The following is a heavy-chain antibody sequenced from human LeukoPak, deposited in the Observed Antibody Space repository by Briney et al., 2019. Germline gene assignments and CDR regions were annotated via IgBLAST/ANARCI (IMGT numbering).Heavy chain of an antibody. CDR2: MKEDGGEI. CDR3: VRDRGYSNFDY. Sequence: GGSLRLSCAASGFTFSNYWMSWVGRAQGRGLDGGANMKEDGGEINYVDSVTGRFTISRDNARGSLYLQMNSLRAEDTAVYYCVRDRGYSNFDYWGQGSLVTVSS. D-gene: IGHD4-11*01. V-gene: IGHV3-7*01. J-gene: IGHJ4*02. CDR1: GFTFSNYW.